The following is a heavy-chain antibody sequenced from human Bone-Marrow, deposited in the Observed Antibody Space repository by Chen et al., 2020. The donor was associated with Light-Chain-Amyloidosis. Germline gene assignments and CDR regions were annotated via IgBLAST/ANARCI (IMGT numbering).Heavy chain of an antibody. CDR1: GFSVSRSY. CDR3: ATEGRDPGYSYGYLNY. Sequence: EVHLVETGGALIQPGGSLRLSCAASGFSVSRSYMSWVRQAPGKGLEWVSLIYSGGSKYYADFVQGRFTISRDSSKNTVYLQMNSLRAEDTALYYCATEGRDPGYSYGYLNYWGQGTLVTVSS. D-gene: IGHD5-18*01. J-gene: IGHJ4*02. CDR2: IYSGGSK. V-gene: IGHV3-53*02.